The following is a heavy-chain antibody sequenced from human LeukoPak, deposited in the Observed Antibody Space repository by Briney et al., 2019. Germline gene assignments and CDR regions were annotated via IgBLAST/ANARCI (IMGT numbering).Heavy chain of an antibody. CDR3: ARDRGAYCGGDCYLGFDY. J-gene: IGHJ4*01. CDR1: GFTFSRYT. V-gene: IGHV3-21*01. CDR2: IACSRGYI. D-gene: IGHD2-21*02. Sequence: GGSLRLSCAASGFTFSRYTMNWVRQAPGKGLEWVSSIACSRGYISYADSLKGRFTISRDNAKKSMYLQMTSLTAEDTAVYYCARDRGAYCGGDCYLGFDYWGRGTLVTVSS.